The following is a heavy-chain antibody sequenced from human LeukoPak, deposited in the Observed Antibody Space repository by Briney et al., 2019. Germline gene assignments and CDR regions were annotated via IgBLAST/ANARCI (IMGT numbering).Heavy chain of an antibody. D-gene: IGHD6-13*01. CDR2: IYYSGST. Sequence: SETLSLTCTVSGDSISSACWSWSRQPPGKGLEWIGYIYYSGSTNYNPSLKSRVTISVDTSKNQFSLKLSSVTAADTAVYYCARVAPPYAAAAGSYAFDIWGQGTMVTVSS. J-gene: IGHJ3*02. CDR3: ARVAPPYAAAAGSYAFDI. V-gene: IGHV4-59*01. CDR1: GDSISSAC.